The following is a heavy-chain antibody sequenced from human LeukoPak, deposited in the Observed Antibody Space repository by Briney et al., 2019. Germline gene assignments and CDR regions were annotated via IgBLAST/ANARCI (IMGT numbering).Heavy chain of an antibody. Sequence: SETLSLTGTVSGGSISSYYWSWIRQPPGKGLEWIGYIYYSGSTNYNPSLKSRVTISVDTSKNQFSLKLSSVTAADTAVYCCASARGLYQLLFGYWGQGTLATVSS. V-gene: IGHV4-59*08. CDR1: GGSISSYY. J-gene: IGHJ4*02. D-gene: IGHD2-2*01. CDR3: ASARGLYQLLFGY. CDR2: IYYSGST.